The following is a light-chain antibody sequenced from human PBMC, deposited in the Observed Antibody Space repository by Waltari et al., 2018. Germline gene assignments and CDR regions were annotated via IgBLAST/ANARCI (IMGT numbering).Light chain of an antibody. J-gene: IGKJ2*01. Sequence: IQMTQSPSTLSASVVDRVTITCRASQSISNWLAWYQQKPGKAPKVLIYKSFTLQSGVPSRFSGSGSETEFILTISSLQPDDFATYFCQQYNIWPYTFGQGTTLEI. CDR2: KSF. V-gene: IGKV1-5*03. CDR1: QSISNW. CDR3: QQYNIWPYT.